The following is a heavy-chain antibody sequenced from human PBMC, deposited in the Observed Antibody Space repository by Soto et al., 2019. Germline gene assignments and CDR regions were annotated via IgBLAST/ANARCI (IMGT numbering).Heavy chain of an antibody. CDR1: GFTFSSYG. V-gene: IGHV3-30*18. Sequence: GGSLRLACAASGFTFSSYGMHWVSQAPGKGLEWVAVISYDGSNKYYADSVKGRFTISRDNSKNTLYLQMNSLRAEDTAVYYCAKDRDLRIAARRNRDYYYGMDVWGQGTTVTVSS. CDR2: ISYDGSNK. D-gene: IGHD6-6*01. J-gene: IGHJ6*02. CDR3: AKDRDLRIAARRNRDYYYGMDV.